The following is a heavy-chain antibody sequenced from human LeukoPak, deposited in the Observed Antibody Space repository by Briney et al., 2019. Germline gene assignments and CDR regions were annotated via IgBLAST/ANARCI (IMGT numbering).Heavy chain of an antibody. CDR2: IYPSGST. CDR1: GGSISSYC. V-gene: IGHV4-4*09. J-gene: IGHJ5*02. Sequence: PSETLSLTCTVSGGSISSYCWSWVRQPPGKGLEWIGYIYPSGSTDYNPPLKSRVTMSVDTSKNQLSMELRFLTAADTAVYYCATSHDVKTAPYDLWGQGTLVTVSS. CDR3: ATSHDVKTAPYDL. D-gene: IGHD2-21*01.